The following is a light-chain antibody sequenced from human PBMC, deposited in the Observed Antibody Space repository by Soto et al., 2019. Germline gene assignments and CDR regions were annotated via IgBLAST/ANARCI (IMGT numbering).Light chain of an antibody. Sequence: QSVLTQPASVSGSPGQSITISCTGTSSDVGGYNYVSWYQQHPGKAPKLMIFEVSNRPSGVSNRFSGSKSGNTASLTISGLQAEDGADYYCSSFTSSSTYVFGTGTKVTVL. CDR3: SSFTSSSTYV. CDR1: SSDVGGYNY. CDR2: EVS. J-gene: IGLJ1*01. V-gene: IGLV2-14*01.